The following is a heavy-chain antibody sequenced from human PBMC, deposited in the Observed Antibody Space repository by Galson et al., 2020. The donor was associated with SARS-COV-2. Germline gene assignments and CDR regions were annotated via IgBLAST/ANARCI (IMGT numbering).Heavy chain of an antibody. V-gene: IGHV4-31*03. D-gene: IGHD2-8*01. Sequence: ETSETLSLTCTVSGGSISSGGYYWSWVRQHPGKGLEWIGYTYYSGSTYYDPSLKSRVTISVDTSKNQFSLKLSSVTAADTAVYSCARGMTNYGMDVWGQGTTVTVSS. CDR1: GGSISSGGYY. J-gene: IGHJ6*02. CDR2: TYYSGST. CDR3: ARGMTNYGMDV.